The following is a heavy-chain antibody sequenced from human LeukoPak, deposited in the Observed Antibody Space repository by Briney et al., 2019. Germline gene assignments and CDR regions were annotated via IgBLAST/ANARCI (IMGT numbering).Heavy chain of an antibody. CDR3: ARDFGMFTISHGDAFAI. CDR1: GYTSDNYG. CDR2: ISAYDGNT. V-gene: IGHV1-18*01. J-gene: IGHJ3*02. D-gene: IGHD5-24*01. Sequence: ASVKVSCKASGYTSDNYGISWVRQAPGQGLEWMGWISAYDGNTNYANKLQGRVTMTTDASTSTAFMELRSLTSDDTAVYFCARDFGMFTISHGDAFAIWGQGTVVTVSS.